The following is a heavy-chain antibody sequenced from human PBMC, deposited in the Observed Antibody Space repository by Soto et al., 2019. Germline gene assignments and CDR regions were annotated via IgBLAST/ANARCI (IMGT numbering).Heavy chain of an antibody. D-gene: IGHD3-3*01. J-gene: IGHJ6*02. Sequence: PGGSLRLSCAASGFTFSSYSMNWVRQAPGKGLEWVSSISSSSSYIYYADSVKGRFTISRDNAKNSLYLQMNSLRAEETAVYDCGRDHGYYDFWSGHTPNYYYGMDFGGQGTTVTFYS. CDR2: ISSSSSYI. CDR1: GFTFSSYS. CDR3: GRDHGYYDFWSGHTPNYYYGMDF. V-gene: IGHV3-21*01.